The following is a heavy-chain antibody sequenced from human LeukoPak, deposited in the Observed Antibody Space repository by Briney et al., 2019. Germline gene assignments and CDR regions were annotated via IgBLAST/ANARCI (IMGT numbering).Heavy chain of an antibody. D-gene: IGHD2-2*01. CDR3: ARRSTSCYAFDY. V-gene: IGHV3-33*01. CDR1: GFTFSSYG. CDR2: IWYDGSNK. J-gene: IGHJ4*02. Sequence: GGSLRLSCAASGFTFSSYGMHWVRQAPGKGLEWVAVIWYDGSNKYYADSVKGRSTISRDNSKNTLYLQMNSLRAEDTAVYYCARRSTSCYAFDYWGQGTLVTVSS.